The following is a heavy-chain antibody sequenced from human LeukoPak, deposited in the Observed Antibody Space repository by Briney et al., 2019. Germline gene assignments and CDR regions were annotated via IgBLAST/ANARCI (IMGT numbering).Heavy chain of an antibody. V-gene: IGHV1-2*02. CDR2: INPNSGGT. D-gene: IGHD6-13*01. CDR1: GYTFTGYY. CDR3: ARDRSSSWHNWFDP. Sequence: ASVKVSCKASGYTFTGYYMHWVRQAPGQGLEWMGWINPNSGGTNYAQKFQGRVTMTRDTSISTAYMELSRLRSDDTAVYYCARDRSSSWHNWFDPWGQGTLVTVSS. J-gene: IGHJ5*02.